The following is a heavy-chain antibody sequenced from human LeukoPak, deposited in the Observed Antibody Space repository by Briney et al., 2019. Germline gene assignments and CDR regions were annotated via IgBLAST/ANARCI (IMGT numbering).Heavy chain of an antibody. CDR1: GFTFSSYA. Sequence: GRSLRVSCAASGFTFSSYAMSWVRLAPGKGLEWVSTVSGNGATTYYADSVKGRFTISRDNSKNTLDLKMSSLRAEDTAIYFCARVPHPTYYFDYWGRGTLVTVSS. D-gene: IGHD4-11*01. CDR3: ARVPHPTYYFDY. CDR2: VSGNGATT. J-gene: IGHJ4*02. V-gene: IGHV3-23*01.